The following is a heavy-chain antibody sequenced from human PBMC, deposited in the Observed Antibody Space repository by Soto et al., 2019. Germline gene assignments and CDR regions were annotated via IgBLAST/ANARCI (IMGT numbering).Heavy chain of an antibody. D-gene: IGHD3-10*01. J-gene: IGHJ4*02. CDR1: GFTFSSYG. CDR2: IWYDGSNK. V-gene: IGHV3-33*01. CDR3: ARDLYFDPYGY. Sequence: GGSLRLSCAASGFTFSSYGMHWVRQAPGKGLEWVAVIWYDGSNKYYADSVKGRFTISRDNSKNTLYLQMSSLRAEDTAVYYCARDLYFDPYGYWGQGTLVTVSS.